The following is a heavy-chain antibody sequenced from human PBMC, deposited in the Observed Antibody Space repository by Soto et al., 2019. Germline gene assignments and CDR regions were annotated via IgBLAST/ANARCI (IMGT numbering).Heavy chain of an antibody. J-gene: IGHJ4*02. CDR2: ISAQNGNT. D-gene: IGHD1-1*01. CDR3: ARGRYGDY. CDR1: GYAFTTYG. V-gene: IGHV1-18*01. Sequence: QVHLVQCGAEVKKPGASVKVSCKGSGYAFTTYGITWVRQAPGQGLEWMGWISAQNGNTNYAQKLQGRVTVTRDTSTSTAYMELRSLRSDDTAVYYCARGRYGDYWGQGAVVTVSS.